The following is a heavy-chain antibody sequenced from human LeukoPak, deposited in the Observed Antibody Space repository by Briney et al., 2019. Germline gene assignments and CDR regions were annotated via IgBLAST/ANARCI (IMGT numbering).Heavy chain of an antibody. J-gene: IGHJ4*02. V-gene: IGHV3-48*03. CDR2: ISSSGSTI. CDR1: GFTFSSYE. Sequence: GGSLRLSCAASGFTFSSYEMKWVRQAPGKGLEWVSYISSSGSTIYYADSVKGRFTISRDNAKNSLYLQMNSLRAEDTALYYCARVSGGGWELLSFDYWGQGTLVTVSS. D-gene: IGHD1-26*01. CDR3: ARVSGGGWELLSFDY.